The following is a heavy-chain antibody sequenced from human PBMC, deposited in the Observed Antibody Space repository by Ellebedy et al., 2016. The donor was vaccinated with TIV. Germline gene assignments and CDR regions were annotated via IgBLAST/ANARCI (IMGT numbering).Heavy chain of an antibody. CDR3: ARGGASNKYFDY. J-gene: IGHJ4*02. CDR2: IYYSGST. D-gene: IGHD1/OR15-1a*01. Sequence: MPSETLSLTCTVSGDSISSYYWSRIRQPPGKGLEWIGFIYYSGSTNYNPSLQSRITISVDTSKNQFSLELSSVTAADTAVYYCARGGASNKYFDYWGQGTLVTVSS. V-gene: IGHV4-59*01. CDR1: GDSISSYY.